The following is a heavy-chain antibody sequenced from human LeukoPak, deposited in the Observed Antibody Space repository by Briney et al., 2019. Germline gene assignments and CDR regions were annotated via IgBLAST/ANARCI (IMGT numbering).Heavy chain of an antibody. CDR2: IRYDGSNK. Sequence: PGGSLRLSCAASGFTFSSYGMHWVRQAPGKGLEWAAFIRYDGSNKYYADSVKGRFTISRDNSKNTLYLQMNSLRAEDTAVYYCAKTSSYSNYVHAFDIWGQGTMVTVSS. CDR3: AKTSSYSNYVHAFDI. CDR1: GFTFSSYG. D-gene: IGHD4-11*01. V-gene: IGHV3-30*02. J-gene: IGHJ3*02.